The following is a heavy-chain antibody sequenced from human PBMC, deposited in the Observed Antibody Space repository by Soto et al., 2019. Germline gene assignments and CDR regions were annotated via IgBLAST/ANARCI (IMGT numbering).Heavy chain of an antibody. CDR3: AKDLVRGALRTFDY. CDR2: ISGSSGST. D-gene: IGHD3-10*01. V-gene: IGHV3-23*01. CDR1: GFTFSSYA. Sequence: EVQLLESGGGLVQPGGSLRLSCAASGFTFSSYAMSWVRQAPGKGLEWVSAISGSSGSTYYADSVKGRFTISRDNSKNTLYLQMNRPRAEDTAVYYCAKDLVRGALRTFDYWGQGTLVTVSS. J-gene: IGHJ4*02.